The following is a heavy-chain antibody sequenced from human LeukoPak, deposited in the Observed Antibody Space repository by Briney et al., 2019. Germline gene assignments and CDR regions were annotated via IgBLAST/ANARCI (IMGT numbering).Heavy chain of an antibody. CDR2: ISYDGSNK. J-gene: IGHJ4*02. D-gene: IGHD4-17*01. CDR3: AKVNTVTTVRYYFDY. Sequence: QSGRSLRLSCAASGFTFSSYAMHWVRQAPGKGLEWVAVISYDGSNKYYADSVKGRFTISRDNSKNTLYLQMNSLRAEDTAVYYCAKVNTVTTVRYYFDYWGQGTLVTVSS. CDR1: GFTFSSYA. V-gene: IGHV3-30*04.